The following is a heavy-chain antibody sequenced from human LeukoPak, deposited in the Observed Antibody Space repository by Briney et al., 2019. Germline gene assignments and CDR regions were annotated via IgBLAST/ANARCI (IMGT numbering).Heavy chain of an antibody. CDR2: IYPGDSDT. CDR3: ARDLTGMPGYYYYGMDV. D-gene: IGHD1-20*01. CDR1: GYTFTSYW. Sequence: GASVKVSCKASGYTFTSYWIGWVRQMPGKGLEWMGIIYPGDSDTRYSPSFQGQVTISADKSISTAYLQWSSLKASDTAMYYCARDLTGMPGYYYYGMDVWGQGTTVTVSS. J-gene: IGHJ6*02. V-gene: IGHV5-51*01.